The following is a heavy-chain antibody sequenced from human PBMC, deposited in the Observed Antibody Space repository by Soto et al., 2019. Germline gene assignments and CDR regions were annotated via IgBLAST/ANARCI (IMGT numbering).Heavy chain of an antibody. J-gene: IGHJ4*02. CDR2: IYPGDSDT. D-gene: IGHD4-17*01. CDR1: GYSFRIYL. CDR3: ARNDYGGNSVDY. V-gene: IGHV5-51*01. Sequence: VESLNLSYKGSGYSFRIYLMGCVRQMPGKGLEWMGIIYPGDSDTRYSPSFQGQVTISADKSISTAYLQWSSLKASDTAMYYCARNDYGGNSVDYWGQGTLVTFSS.